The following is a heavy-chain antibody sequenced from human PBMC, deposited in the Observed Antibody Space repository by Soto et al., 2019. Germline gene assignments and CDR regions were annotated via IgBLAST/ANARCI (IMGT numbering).Heavy chain of an antibody. CDR2: IIPILGIA. CDR1: GGTFSSYT. D-gene: IGHD3-10*01. Sequence: QVQLVQSGAEVKKPGSSVKVSCKASGGTFSSYTISWVRQAPGQGLEWMGRIIPILGIANYAQKFQGRVTITADKSTSTAYRELSSLRSEDTAVYYCARDSKRAYYYGSGSYYLTEDWGQGTLVTVSS. J-gene: IGHJ4*02. CDR3: ARDSKRAYYYGSGSYYLTED. V-gene: IGHV1-69*08.